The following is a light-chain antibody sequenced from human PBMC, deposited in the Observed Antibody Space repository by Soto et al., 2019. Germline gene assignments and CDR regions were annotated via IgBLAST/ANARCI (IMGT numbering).Light chain of an antibody. V-gene: IGKV3-20*01. CDR2: GAS. Sequence: EIDLTQSPGTLSLSPGERATLSCRASQSVTSNYLAWYQQKPGQAPRLLIYGASSRATGIPDRFSGSGSGPDVTLAIGRLEPEDFAVYYCQQYGRSPWTFGQGTRVDIK. J-gene: IGKJ1*01. CDR1: QSVTSNY. CDR3: QQYGRSPWT.